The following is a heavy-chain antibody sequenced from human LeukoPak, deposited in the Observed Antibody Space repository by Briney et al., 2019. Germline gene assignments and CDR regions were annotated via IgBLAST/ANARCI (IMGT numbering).Heavy chain of an antibody. CDR3: ASPGRGAYSSHPPDY. Sequence: GESLKISCKGSGYSLTSYWIGWVRQMPGKGLEWMGIVYPGHSDTKYSPSFQGQVTISADKSISTAYLQWSSLKASDTAIYYCASPGRGAYSSHPPDYWGQGTLVTVSS. CDR1: GYSLTSYW. CDR2: VYPGHSDT. D-gene: IGHD5-24*01. V-gene: IGHV5-51*01. J-gene: IGHJ4*02.